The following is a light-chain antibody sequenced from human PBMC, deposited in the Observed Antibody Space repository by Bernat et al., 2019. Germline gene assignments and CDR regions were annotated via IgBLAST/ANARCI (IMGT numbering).Light chain of an antibody. Sequence: QSARTQPPSVSGAPGQRVTIPCTGSSSNIGAGYDVHWYQQLPGRAPKRLISGNSNRPSGVPDRFSVSKSGTSASLAITGLQAEDEADYYCQSYDSRLSGSTVFGTGTKVTVL. CDR3: QSYDSRLSGSTV. J-gene: IGLJ1*01. V-gene: IGLV1-40*01. CDR1: SSNIGAGYD. CDR2: GNS.